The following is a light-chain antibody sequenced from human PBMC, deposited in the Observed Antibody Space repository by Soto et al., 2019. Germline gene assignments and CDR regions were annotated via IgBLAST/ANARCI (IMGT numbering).Light chain of an antibody. J-gene: IGKJ4*01. CDR3: QQYNKWPV. V-gene: IGKV3-15*01. CDR1: QSVSSN. CDR2: GAS. Sequence: ETLLTQSPGTLSLSPGERATLSCRASQSVSSNLAWYQQKPGQAPRLLIYGASTRATGIPARFSGSGSGTEFTLTISSLQSEDFAVYYCQQYNKWPVFGGGTKVDIK.